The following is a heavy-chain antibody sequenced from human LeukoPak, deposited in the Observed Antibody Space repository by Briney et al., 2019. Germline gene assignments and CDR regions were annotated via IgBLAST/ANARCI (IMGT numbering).Heavy chain of an antibody. J-gene: IGHJ4*02. D-gene: IGHD4-11*01. Sequence: GASVKVSCKASGYTFTNYAISCVRLAPGQGLEWMGWISAYNGHTNYAQKLQGRVTMTTDTSTRTAYMELRSLRSDDPAVYYCARGTWYDYSKPIDYWGQGTLVTVSS. CDR3: ARGTWYDYSKPIDY. CDR2: ISAYNGHT. CDR1: GYTFTNYA. V-gene: IGHV1-18*01.